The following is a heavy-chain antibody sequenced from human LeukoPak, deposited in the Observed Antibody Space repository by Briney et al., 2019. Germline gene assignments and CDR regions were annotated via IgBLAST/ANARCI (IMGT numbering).Heavy chain of an antibody. Sequence: SETLSLTCAVYGGSFSGYYWSWIRQPPGKGLGWIGEINHSGSTNYNPSLKSRVTISVDTSKNQFSLKLSSVTAADTAVYYCARGGGRRYYYYYYYMDVWGKGTTVTVSS. CDR1: GGSFSGYY. V-gene: IGHV4-34*01. J-gene: IGHJ6*03. CDR2: INHSGST. CDR3: ARGGGRRYYYYYYYMDV.